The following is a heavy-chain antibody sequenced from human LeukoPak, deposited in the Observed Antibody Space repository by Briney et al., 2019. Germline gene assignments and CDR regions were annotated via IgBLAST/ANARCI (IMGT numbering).Heavy chain of an antibody. Sequence: ASVKVSCKASGYTFTGYYMHWVRQAPGQGLEWMGWINPNSGGTNYAQKFQGRVTMTRDTSISTAYMELSRLRSDNTAVYYCARGPSVVPAAKHYMDVWGKGTTVTVSS. CDR1: GYTFTGYY. CDR2: INPNSGGT. J-gene: IGHJ6*03. V-gene: IGHV1-2*02. CDR3: ARGPSVVPAAKHYMDV. D-gene: IGHD2-2*01.